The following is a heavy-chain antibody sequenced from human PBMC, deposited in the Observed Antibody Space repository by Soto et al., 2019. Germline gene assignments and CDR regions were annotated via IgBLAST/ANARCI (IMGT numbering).Heavy chain of an antibody. J-gene: IGHJ4*02. V-gene: IGHV3-21*01. D-gene: IGHD5-12*01. CDR3: ARLQSFSGYARVGDDY. CDR2: ISSSSSYI. CDR1: GFTFSSYS. Sequence: GGSLRLSCAASGFTFSSYSMNWVRQAPGKGLEWVSSISSSSSYIYYADSVKGRFTISRDNAKNSLYLQMNSLRAEDTAVYYCARLQSFSGYARVGDDYWGQGTLVTVSS.